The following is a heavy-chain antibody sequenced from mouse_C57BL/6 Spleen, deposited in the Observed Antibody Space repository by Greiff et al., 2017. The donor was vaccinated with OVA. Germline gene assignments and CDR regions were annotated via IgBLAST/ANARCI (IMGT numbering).Heavy chain of an antibody. CDR1: GYTFTSYW. V-gene: IGHV1-64*01. CDR2: IHPNSGST. D-gene: IGHD2-2*01. Sequence: QVQLQQPGAELVKPGASVKLSCKASGYTFTSYWMHWVKQRPGQGLEWIGMIHPNSGSTNYNEKFKSKATLTVDKSSSTAYMQISSLTSEDSAVYYCARHYGYDLDYWGQGTTLTVSS. J-gene: IGHJ2*01. CDR3: ARHYGYDLDY.